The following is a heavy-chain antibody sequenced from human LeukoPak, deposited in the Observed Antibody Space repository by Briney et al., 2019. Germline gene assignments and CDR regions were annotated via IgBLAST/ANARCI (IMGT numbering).Heavy chain of an antibody. Sequence: GGSLRLSCAASGFTFSSYTMHWVRQAPGKGLEWVAVISSDGSNIYYADSVKGRFTISTDKSKNTLYLQMNSLRAEDTAVYYCARDWDSPFDYWGQGTLVTVSS. CDR3: ARDWDSPFDY. CDR1: GFTFSSYT. CDR2: ISSDGSNI. V-gene: IGHV3-30*04. J-gene: IGHJ4*02. D-gene: IGHD1-26*01.